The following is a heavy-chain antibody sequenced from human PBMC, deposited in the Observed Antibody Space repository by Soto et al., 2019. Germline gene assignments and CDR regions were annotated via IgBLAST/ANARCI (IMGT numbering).Heavy chain of an antibody. CDR2: IIPLFGTT. CDR3: ARAAIHGSSRYFWFDP. CDR1: GGTFSRHA. V-gene: IGHV1-69*01. Sequence: QVQLVQSGSEVKMPGSSVKVSCKTSGGTFSRHAINWVRQAPGQGLEWMGGIIPLFGTTNYAQKFKGRDTISADESTGAVYMDLSSLTSADAAVYYCARAAIHGSSRYFWFDPWGQGTLVTVSS. D-gene: IGHD6-13*01. J-gene: IGHJ5*02.